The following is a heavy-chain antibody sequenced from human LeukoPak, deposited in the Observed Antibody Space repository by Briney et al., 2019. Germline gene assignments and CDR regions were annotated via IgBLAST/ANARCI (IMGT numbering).Heavy chain of an antibody. CDR2: ISYDGSNK. CDR3: ARVSAFDGMDV. D-gene: IGHD3-10*01. CDR1: GFTFSSYA. V-gene: IGHV3-30-3*01. J-gene: IGHJ6*02. Sequence: GGSLRLSCAASGFTFSSYAMHWVRQAPGKGLEWVAVISYDGSNKYYADSVKGRFTISRDNSKNTLYLQMNSLRAEDTAVYYCARVSAFDGMDVWGQGTTVTVSS.